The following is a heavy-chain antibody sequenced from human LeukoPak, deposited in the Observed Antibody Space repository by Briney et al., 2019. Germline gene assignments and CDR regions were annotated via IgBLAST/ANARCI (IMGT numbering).Heavy chain of an antibody. CDR3: ARARSRLYHFDY. V-gene: IGHV4-38-2*02. CDR1: GYSISSGYY. D-gene: IGHD2-8*01. Sequence: SETLSLTCTVSGYSISSGYYWDWIRQPPGKGLEWIGTLSHSGSSYYNPSLKSRVTISVDTSKNQFSLKLTSVTAADTAVYYCARARSRLYHFDYWGQGTLVTVSS. J-gene: IGHJ4*02. CDR2: LSHSGSS.